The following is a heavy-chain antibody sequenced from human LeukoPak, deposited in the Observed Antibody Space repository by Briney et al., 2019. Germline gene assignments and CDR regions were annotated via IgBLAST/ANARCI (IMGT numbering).Heavy chain of an antibody. V-gene: IGHV3-21*01. J-gene: IGHJ5*02. CDR1: GGSISSSS. Sequence: ETLSLTCTVSGGSISSSSYYWGWIRQPPGKGLEWVSSISRSGTHIYYADSLKGRFTISRDNAKNSLYLQMNSLRAEDTAVYYCARVEESASFDPWGQGTLVTVSS. CDR2: ISRSGTHI. CDR3: ARVEESASFDP. D-gene: IGHD3-3*01.